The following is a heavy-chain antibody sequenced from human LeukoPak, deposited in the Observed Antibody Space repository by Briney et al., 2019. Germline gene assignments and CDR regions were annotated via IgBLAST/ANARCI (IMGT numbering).Heavy chain of an antibody. CDR2: IYTSGST. D-gene: IGHD3-22*01. CDR1: GGSISSYY. Sequence: SETLSLTCTVSGGSISSYYWSWIRQPAGKGLEWIGRIYTSGSTNYNPSLKSRVTMSVDTSKNQFSLKLSSVTAADTAVYYCATELYYYDSSGTITYYWGQGTLVTVSS. J-gene: IGHJ4*02. V-gene: IGHV4-4*07. CDR3: ATELYYYDSSGTITYY.